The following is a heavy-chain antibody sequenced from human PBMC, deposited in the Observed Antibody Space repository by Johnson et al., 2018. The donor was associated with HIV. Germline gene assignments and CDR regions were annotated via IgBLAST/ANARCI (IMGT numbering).Heavy chain of an antibody. Sequence: QVQLVESGGGVVQPGGSLRLSCAASGFTFNSYGMHWVRQAPGKGLEWVAFIRYDGTNKYYADSVKGRFTISRDNSKNTLFLQMNSLRPEDTALYSCAKPPREVTVVDAFDIWGQGTMVTVSS. CDR1: GFTFNSYG. J-gene: IGHJ3*02. V-gene: IGHV3-30*02. CDR2: IRYDGTNK. CDR3: AKPPREVTVVDAFDI. D-gene: IGHD4-23*01.